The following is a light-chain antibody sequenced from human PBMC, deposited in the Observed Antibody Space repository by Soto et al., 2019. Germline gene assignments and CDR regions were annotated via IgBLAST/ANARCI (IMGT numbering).Light chain of an antibody. CDR1: HDISNY. CDR2: DAS. CDR3: QQYNSYSPYT. J-gene: IGKJ2*01. Sequence: DIQMTQSPSSLSASVGDRVTITCQASHDISNYLNWYQQKPGQAPKLLIYDASNLETGVPSRFSGSGSGTDFTFTISSLQPEDFATYYCQQYNSYSPYTFGQGTKLEIK. V-gene: IGKV1-33*01.